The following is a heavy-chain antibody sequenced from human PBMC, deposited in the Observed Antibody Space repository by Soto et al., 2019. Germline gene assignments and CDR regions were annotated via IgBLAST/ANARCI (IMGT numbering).Heavy chain of an antibody. D-gene: IGHD3-9*01. J-gene: IGHJ4*02. V-gene: IGHV3-7*05. CDR1: GFTFSSYW. CDR3: AREADFDSLLPFDY. CDR2: IHQHGSEK. Sequence: GGSLRLSCAASGFTFSSYWLSWVRQAPGKGLEWVANIHQHGSEKYYVDSVKGRFTISRDNAKNSLFLQMNSLRAEDTAVYYCAREADFDSLLPFDYWGQGTLVTVSS.